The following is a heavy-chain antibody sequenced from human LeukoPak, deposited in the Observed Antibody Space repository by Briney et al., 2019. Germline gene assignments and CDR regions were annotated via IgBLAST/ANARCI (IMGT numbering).Heavy chain of an antibody. V-gene: IGHV4-59*08. CDR2: IFYTGSI. D-gene: IGHD4-17*01. CDR1: SGSISNYY. CDR3: ARHDDYGDPEGFDY. J-gene: IGHJ4*02. Sequence: SETLSLTCTVSSGSISNYYWNWIRQPPGKGLEWIGCIFYTGSIHYSPSLKSRVTISVDTSRNQFSLKLSSVTAADTAVYYCARHDDYGDPEGFDYWGQGTLVTVSS.